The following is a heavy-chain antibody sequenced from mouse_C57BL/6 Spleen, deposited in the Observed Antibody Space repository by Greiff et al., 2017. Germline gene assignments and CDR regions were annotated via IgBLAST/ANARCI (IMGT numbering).Heavy chain of an antibody. Sequence: QVQLQQSGAELVRPGASVTLSCKASGYTFTDYEMHWVKQTPVHGLEWIGAIEPETGGTAYNQKFKGKAILTADKSSSTAYMALRSLTSEDSAVYYCTTLYYYGSSYGFAYWGQGTLVTVSA. CDR2: IEPETGGT. V-gene: IGHV1-15*01. CDR1: GYTFTDYE. CDR3: TTLYYYGSSYGFAY. D-gene: IGHD1-1*01. J-gene: IGHJ3*01.